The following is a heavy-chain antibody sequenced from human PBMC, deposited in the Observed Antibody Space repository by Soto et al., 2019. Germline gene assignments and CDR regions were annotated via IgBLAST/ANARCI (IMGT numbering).Heavy chain of an antibody. J-gene: IGHJ3*02. CDR3: ARERRSYYYDSSGRHDAFDI. CDR1: GYTFTSYG. CDR2: ISAYNGNT. D-gene: IGHD3-22*01. Sequence: ASVKVSCKASGYTFTSYGISWVRQAPGQGLEWMGWISAYNGNTNYAQKLQGRVTMTTDTSTSTAYMELSSLRSEDTAVYYCARERRSYYYDSSGRHDAFDIWGQGTMVTVSS. V-gene: IGHV1-18*01.